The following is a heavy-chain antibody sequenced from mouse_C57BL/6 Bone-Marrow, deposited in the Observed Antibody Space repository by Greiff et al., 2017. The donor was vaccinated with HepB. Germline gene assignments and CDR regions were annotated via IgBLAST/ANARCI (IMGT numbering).Heavy chain of an antibody. J-gene: IGHJ4*01. CDR1: GYTFTSYW. CDR3: AGHYYYGSSYDAMDY. V-gene: IGHV1-64*01. D-gene: IGHD1-1*01. CDR2: IHPNSGST. Sequence: QVQLQQPGAELVKPGASVKLSCKASGYTFTSYWMHWVKQRPGQGLEWIGMIHPNSGSTNYNEKFKSKATLTVDKSSSTAYMQLSSLTSDDSAVYYCAGHYYYGSSYDAMDYWGQGTSVTVSS.